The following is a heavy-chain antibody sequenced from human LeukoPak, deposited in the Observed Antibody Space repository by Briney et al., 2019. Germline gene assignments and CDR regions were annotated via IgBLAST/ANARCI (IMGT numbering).Heavy chain of an antibody. CDR2: ISGSGGST. CDR3: AKSGSYGPDAFDI. CDR1: GFTFSSYA. D-gene: IGHD1-26*01. V-gene: IGHV3-23*01. J-gene: IGHJ3*02. Sequence: GGSLRLSCAASGFTFSSYAMSWVRQAPGKGLEWVSAISGSGGSTYYADSVKGRFTISRDNSKNTLYLQMNSLRAKDTAVYYCAKSGSYGPDAFDIWGQGTMVTVSS.